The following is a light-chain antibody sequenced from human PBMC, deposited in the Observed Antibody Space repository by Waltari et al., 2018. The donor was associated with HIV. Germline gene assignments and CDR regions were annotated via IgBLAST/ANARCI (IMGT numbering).Light chain of an antibody. V-gene: IGLV2-14*01. Sequence: QSALTQPASVSGSPGQSTTISCTGSPNDVGSYKYLPWYQHHSGKAPKLIIYEVSHRPSGVSDRFSASKSGNTASLTISGLQEEDEADYYCCSYRQITMLVFGSGTKLTVL. CDR2: EVS. J-gene: IGLJ3*02. CDR1: PNDVGSYKY. CDR3: CSYRQITMLV.